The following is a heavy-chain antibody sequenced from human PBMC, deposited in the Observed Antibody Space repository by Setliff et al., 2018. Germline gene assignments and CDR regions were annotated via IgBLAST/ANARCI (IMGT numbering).Heavy chain of an antibody. J-gene: IGHJ5*02. CDR3: ARSPAVLGIVYLDP. CDR1: GGTFRSYG. D-gene: IGHD2-15*01. Sequence: SVKVSCKASGGTFRSYGISWVRQAPGQGLEWMGGTIPMFGSANYAQKFQDRVTITTDESTSTAYMELNSLTSEDTAVYYCARSPAVLGIVYLDPWGQGTLVTVSS. V-gene: IGHV1-69*05. CDR2: TIPMFGSA.